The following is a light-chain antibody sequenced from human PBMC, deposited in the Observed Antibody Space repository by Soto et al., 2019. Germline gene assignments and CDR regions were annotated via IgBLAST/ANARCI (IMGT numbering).Light chain of an antibody. J-gene: IGLJ2*01. CDR1: RSNIGAGYH. CDR2: GNS. CDR3: QSYDGSLSGWGL. Sequence: QSVLTQPPSVSGAPGQRVTISCTGSRSNIGAGYHVHWYQQLPGRAPKLLIYGNSNRPSGVPDRFSGSKSGTSASLAITGLQAEDEADYYCQSYDGSLSGWGLFGGGTSSPS. V-gene: IGLV1-40*01.